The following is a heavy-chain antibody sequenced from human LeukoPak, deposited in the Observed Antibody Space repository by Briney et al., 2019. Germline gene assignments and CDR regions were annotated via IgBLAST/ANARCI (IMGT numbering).Heavy chain of an antibody. Sequence: GASVKVSCKASGYTFTSYGISWVRQAPGQGLECMGWISAYNGNTNYAQKLQGRVTMTTDTSTSTAYMELRSPRSDDTAVYYCARDRLRFLGGTVDYWGQGTLVTVSS. D-gene: IGHD3-3*01. CDR1: GYTFTSYG. J-gene: IGHJ4*02. CDR3: ARDRLRFLGGTVDY. CDR2: ISAYNGNT. V-gene: IGHV1-18*01.